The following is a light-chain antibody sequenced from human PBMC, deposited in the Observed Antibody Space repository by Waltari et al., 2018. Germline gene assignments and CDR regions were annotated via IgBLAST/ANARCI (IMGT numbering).Light chain of an antibody. CDR1: QSVGRT. CDR3: QHYVRLPVT. V-gene: IGKV3-20*01. J-gene: IGKJ1*01. CDR2: GAS. Sequence: EIVLTQSPGTLSLSPGERATLPCRTSQSVGRTLAWYQQKPGQAPSLIIYGASIMATGIPDRFSGSGSVTDFSLTISRLEPEDFAVYYCQHYVRLPVTFGQGTKGEIK.